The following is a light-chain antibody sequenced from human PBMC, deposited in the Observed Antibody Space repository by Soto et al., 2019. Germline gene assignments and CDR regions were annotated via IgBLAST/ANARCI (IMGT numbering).Light chain of an antibody. CDR2: DVS. J-gene: IGLJ1*01. CDR1: SSDVGGYNY. CDR3: SSYTSISLYV. V-gene: IGLV2-14*01. Sequence: QSALTQPASVSGSPGQLITISCTGTSSDVGGYNYVSWYQQHPGKAPKLMIYDVSNRPSGVSNRFSGSKSGNTASLTISGLQAEDEADYYCSSYTSISLYVFGTGTKLTVL.